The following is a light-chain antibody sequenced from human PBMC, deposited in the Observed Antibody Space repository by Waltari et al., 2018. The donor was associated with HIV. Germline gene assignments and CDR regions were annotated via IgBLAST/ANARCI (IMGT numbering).Light chain of an antibody. J-gene: IGKJ4*01. V-gene: IGKV3-15*01. CDR3: QQYNNWPPLT. Sequence: EIVMTQSPATLSVSPGERVTLSCRASQSVNDDLAWYQQKPGQDPSLLIYDASTRATGVPARFSGSGSGTEFTLTISSLQSEDFAVYYCQQYNNWPPLTFGGGTRVEIK. CDR1: QSVNDD. CDR2: DAS.